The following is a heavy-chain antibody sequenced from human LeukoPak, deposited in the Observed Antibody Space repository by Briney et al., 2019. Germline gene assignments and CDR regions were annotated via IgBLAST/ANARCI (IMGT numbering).Heavy chain of an antibody. Sequence: GESLKVSCKASGYTFTGYYMHWVRQAPGQGLEWMGWINPNSGGTNYAQKFQGRVTMTRDTSISTAYMELSRLRSDDTAVYYCARGKNYDFWSGPFDYWGQGTLVTVSS. V-gene: IGHV1-2*02. D-gene: IGHD3-3*01. CDR1: GYTFTGYY. CDR3: ARGKNYDFWSGPFDY. CDR2: INPNSGGT. J-gene: IGHJ4*02.